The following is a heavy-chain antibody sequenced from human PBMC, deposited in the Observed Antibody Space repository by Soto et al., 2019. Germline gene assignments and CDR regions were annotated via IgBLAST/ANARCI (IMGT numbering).Heavy chain of an antibody. CDR2: ISSRSYTI. J-gene: IGHJ6*02. D-gene: IGHD6-6*01. CDR3: ARGGSSSDNGMDV. V-gene: IGHV3-48*02. Sequence: EVKLVESEGDLVQPGGSLRLSCAASGFTFSTYSMNWVRQAPGKGLEWVSYISSRSYTIYYVDSVKGRFTISRDNAKNSLYLQMNSLRDEDTAVYYCARGGSSSDNGMDVWGQGTTVTVSS. CDR1: GFTFSTYS.